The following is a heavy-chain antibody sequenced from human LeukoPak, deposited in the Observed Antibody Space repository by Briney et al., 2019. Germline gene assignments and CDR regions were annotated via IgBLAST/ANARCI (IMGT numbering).Heavy chain of an antibody. V-gene: IGHV3-23*01. Sequence: GGSLRLSCTASGFTFTKYAMSWVRQAPGKGLEWVSGISDGGDITYYADSVKGRFTISRDNSKNTLYLQMNSLRAEDTALYYCSKVFYRDAVDYWGQGTLVTVSS. J-gene: IGHJ4*02. CDR1: GFTFTKYA. CDR2: ISDGGDIT. D-gene: IGHD2/OR15-2a*01. CDR3: SKVFYRDAVDY.